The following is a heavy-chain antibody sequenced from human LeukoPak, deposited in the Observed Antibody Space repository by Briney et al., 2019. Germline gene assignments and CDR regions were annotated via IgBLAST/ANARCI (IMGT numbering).Heavy chain of an antibody. V-gene: IGHV3-30*03. CDR3: ARPSLYYYDSSGYGAFDI. Sequence: PGRSLRLSCAASGFTFSSYGMHWVRQAPGKGLEWVAVISYDGSNKYYADSVKGRFTISRDNSKNTLYLQMNSLRAEDTAVYYCARPSLYYYDSSGYGAFDIWGQGTMVTVSS. D-gene: IGHD3-22*01. CDR2: ISYDGSNK. J-gene: IGHJ3*02. CDR1: GFTFSSYG.